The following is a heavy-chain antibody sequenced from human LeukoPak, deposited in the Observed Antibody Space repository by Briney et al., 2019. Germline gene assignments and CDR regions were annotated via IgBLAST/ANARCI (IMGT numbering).Heavy chain of an antibody. CDR3: ARDPALYYYDSSGYLDY. V-gene: IGHV4/OR15-8*01. CDR1: GGSISSGKW. J-gene: IGHJ4*02. Sequence: SETLSLTCGVSGGSISSGKWWSWVRQPPGKGLEWIGEISHSGSPNYNPSLKSRLTISVDLPKNQFSLDLRSVTAADTAVYYCARDPALYYYDSSGYLDYWGQGTLVTVSS. CDR2: ISHSGSP. D-gene: IGHD3-22*01.